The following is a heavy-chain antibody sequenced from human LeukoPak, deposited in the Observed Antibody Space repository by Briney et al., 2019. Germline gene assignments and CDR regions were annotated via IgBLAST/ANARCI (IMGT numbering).Heavy chain of an antibody. CDR2: ISYDGSNE. CDR3: AKGLVGLIAAAGTDY. CDR1: GFTFSSYG. D-gene: IGHD6-13*01. Sequence: GRSLRLSCAASGFTFSSYGMHWVRQAPGKGLEWVAVISYDGSNEYYADSVKGRFTISRDNSKNTLYLQMNSLRAEDTAVYYCAKGLVGLIAAAGTDYWGQGTLVTVSS. J-gene: IGHJ4*02. V-gene: IGHV3-30*18.